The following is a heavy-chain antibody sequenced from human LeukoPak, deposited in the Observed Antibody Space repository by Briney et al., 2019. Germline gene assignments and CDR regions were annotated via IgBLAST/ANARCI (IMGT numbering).Heavy chain of an antibody. J-gene: IGHJ4*02. CDR2: IIPIFGTA. CDR3: ARGAEYYYDSSGGRYFDY. V-gene: IGHV1-69*13. CDR1: GGTFSSYA. D-gene: IGHD3-22*01. Sequence: ASVKVSCKASGGTFSSYAISWVRQAPGQGLEWMGGIIPIFGTANCAQKFQGRVTITADESTSTAYMELSSLRSEDTAVYYCARGAEYYYDSSGGRYFDYWGQGTLVTVSS.